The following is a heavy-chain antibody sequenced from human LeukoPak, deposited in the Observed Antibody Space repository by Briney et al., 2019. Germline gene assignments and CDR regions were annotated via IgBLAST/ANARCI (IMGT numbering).Heavy chain of an antibody. V-gene: IGHV1-2*02. CDR3: ARAPKVAAIRPHYYYYMDV. Sequence: GASVKVSCKASGYTFTGYYMHWVRQAPGQGLEWMGWINPNSGGTNYAQKFQGRVTMTRDTSISTAYMELSRLRSDDTAVYYCARAPKVAAIRPHYYYYMDVWGKGTTVTVSS. CDR2: INPNSGGT. J-gene: IGHJ6*03. D-gene: IGHD2-21*02. CDR1: GYTFTGYY.